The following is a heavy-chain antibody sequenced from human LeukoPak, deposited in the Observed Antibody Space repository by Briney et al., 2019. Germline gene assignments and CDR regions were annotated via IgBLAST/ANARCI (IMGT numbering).Heavy chain of an antibody. CDR2: ISSSSSYI. J-gene: IGHJ3*02. Sequence: GGSLRLSCAASGFTFSSHRMNWVRQAPGKGLEWVSSISSSSSYIYYADSVKGRFTISRDNAKNSLFLQMNSLRAEDTAVYYCARDTYCTSTTCLEGKAFDIWGQGTMVAVSS. CDR1: GFTFSSHR. D-gene: IGHD2-2*01. V-gene: IGHV3-21*01. CDR3: ARDTYCTSTTCLEGKAFDI.